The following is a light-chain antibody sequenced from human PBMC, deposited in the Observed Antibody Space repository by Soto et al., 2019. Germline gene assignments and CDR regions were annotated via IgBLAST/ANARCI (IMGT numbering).Light chain of an antibody. V-gene: IGLV2-14*03. CDR3: NSFTTTYTYV. CDR2: DVS. J-gene: IGLJ1*01. Sequence: QSALTQPASVSGSPGQSITISCTGASSDVGGFDHVSWYQQHPGKVPRLLIYDVSSRPSGVSDRFSGSKSGNTASLTISGFQFEDEADYYCNSFTTTYTYVFGTGTKVPVL. CDR1: SSDVGGFDH.